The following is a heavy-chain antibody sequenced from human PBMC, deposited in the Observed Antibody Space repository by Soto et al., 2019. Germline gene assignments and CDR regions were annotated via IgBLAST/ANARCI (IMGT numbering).Heavy chain of an antibody. J-gene: IGHJ6*02. Sequence: GGSLRLSCAASGFTFSSYSMNWVRQAPGKGLEWVSYISSSSSTIYYADSVKGRFTISRDNAKNSLYLQMNSLRDEDTAVYYCAREGVAVAGAYYYYGMDVWGQGTTVTVSS. CDR1: GFTFSSYS. D-gene: IGHD6-19*01. CDR3: AREGVAVAGAYYYYGMDV. CDR2: ISSSSSTI. V-gene: IGHV3-48*02.